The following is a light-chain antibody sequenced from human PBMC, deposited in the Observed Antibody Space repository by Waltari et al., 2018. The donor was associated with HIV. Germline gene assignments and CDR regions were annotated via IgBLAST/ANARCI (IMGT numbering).Light chain of an antibody. CDR3: LLYVGGSYL. Sequence: QTLVTQESSLTVSPGWTVTLPCGLTFVQVISSFYPNWLQQKPGLPPTALIYGGGTKHRWTPARYSGSIVGDKATLTLTAVQAEDEAIYFCLLYVGGSYLFGGGTLVTVL. V-gene: IGLV7-43*01. CDR2: GGG. J-gene: IGLJ2*01. CDR1: FVQVISSFY.